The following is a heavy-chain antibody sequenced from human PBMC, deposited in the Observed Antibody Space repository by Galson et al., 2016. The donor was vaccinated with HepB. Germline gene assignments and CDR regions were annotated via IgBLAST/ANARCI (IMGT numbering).Heavy chain of an antibody. D-gene: IGHD3-3*01. CDR1: GFSFSNYW. V-gene: IGHV3-7*03. Sequence: SLRLSCAASGFSFSNYWMSWVRQAPGKGLEWVANIKQDGSEKNYVDSVKGRFTISRDNTKNSLYLQMTSLRAEDTAVYYCAKDQSYFWSHFDFWGRGTLVTVSS. CDR3: AKDQSYFWSHFDF. J-gene: IGHJ4*02. CDR2: IKQDGSEK.